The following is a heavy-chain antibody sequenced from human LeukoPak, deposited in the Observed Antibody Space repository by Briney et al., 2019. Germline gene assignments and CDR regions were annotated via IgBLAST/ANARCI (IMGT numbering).Heavy chain of an antibody. V-gene: IGHV3-7*03. CDR2: IRQDGNTK. CDR3: ARSAPYGTTWYGRSDF. Sequence: GGSLRLSCAAEGFPFNSYWMTWVRQAPGKGLEWVANIRQDGNTKHYLDSVKGRFTISRDNAMNSLYLQMNSLRAEDTAIYYCARSAPYGTTWYGRSDFWGQGTQVTVSS. D-gene: IGHD6-13*01. CDR1: GFPFNSYW. J-gene: IGHJ4*02.